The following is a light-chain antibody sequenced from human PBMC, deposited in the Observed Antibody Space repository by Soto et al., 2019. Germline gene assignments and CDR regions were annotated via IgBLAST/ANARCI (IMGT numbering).Light chain of an antibody. CDR1: QSLLHINGYNY. V-gene: IGKV2-28*01. CDR2: LAS. CDR3: IQTLQTPLT. Sequence: EIVVTQKPLSLPVTPGEPASISCRSSQSLLHINGYNYLNWYQQKPGQSPQLLICLASNRASGVPDRFSGSGSGTDFTLKISRVEAEDFGVYYCIQTLQTPLTFGGGSMV. J-gene: IGKJ4*01.